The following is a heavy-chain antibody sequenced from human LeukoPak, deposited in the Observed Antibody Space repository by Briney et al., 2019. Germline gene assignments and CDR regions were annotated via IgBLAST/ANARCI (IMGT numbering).Heavy chain of an antibody. V-gene: IGHV1-3*01. CDR3: ARVDYGDYPSGY. CDR1: GYTFTSYA. J-gene: IGHJ4*02. Sequence: ASVKVSCKASGYTFTSYAMHWVRQAPGQRLEWMGWINAGNGNTKYSQKFQGRVTITRDTSASTAYMELSSLRSDDTAVYYCARVDYGDYPSGYWGQGTLVTVSS. CDR2: INAGNGNT. D-gene: IGHD4-17*01.